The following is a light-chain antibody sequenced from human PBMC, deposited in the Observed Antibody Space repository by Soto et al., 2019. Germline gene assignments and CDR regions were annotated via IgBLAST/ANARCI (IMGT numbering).Light chain of an antibody. V-gene: IGLV2-23*02. Sequence: QSALTQPASVSGSPGQSITISCTGTSSDVGSYNLVSWYQQHPGKAPKVMIYEVSKRPSGVSNRFSGSKSGNTASLTISGLQAEDEADYYCCSYAGSSTYVFGTGTKFTVL. CDR2: EVS. CDR1: SSDVGSYNL. J-gene: IGLJ1*01. CDR3: CSYAGSSTYV.